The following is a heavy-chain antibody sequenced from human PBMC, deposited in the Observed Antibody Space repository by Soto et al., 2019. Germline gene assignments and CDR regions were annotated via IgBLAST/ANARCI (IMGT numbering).Heavy chain of an antibody. Sequence: QPGGSLRLSCAASGFTFSTYWMTWVRQAPGKGLEWVANIKQDGGEKYYVDSVKGRFTISRDNAKNSVYLQMNSLRAEDTAVYYCARESKVSLWPQYYFDYWGQGTLVTVSS. V-gene: IGHV3-7*03. J-gene: IGHJ4*02. D-gene: IGHD3-10*01. CDR2: IKQDGGEK. CDR1: GFTFSTYW. CDR3: ARESKVSLWPQYYFDY.